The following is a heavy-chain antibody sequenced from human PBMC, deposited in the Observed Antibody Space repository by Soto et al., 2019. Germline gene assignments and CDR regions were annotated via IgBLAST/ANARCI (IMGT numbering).Heavy chain of an antibody. D-gene: IGHD6-19*01. CDR3: AKDRFAVAGTWFDP. CDR1: GFTFGSYS. V-gene: IGHV3-21*04. CDR2: ISSSSSYI. J-gene: IGHJ5*02. Sequence: GSLRLSCASSGFTFGSYSINWVRQAPGKGLEWVSSISSSSSYIYYADSVKGRFTISRDNAKNTLYLQMNSLRAEDTAVYYCAKDRFAVAGTWFDPWGQGTLVTVSS.